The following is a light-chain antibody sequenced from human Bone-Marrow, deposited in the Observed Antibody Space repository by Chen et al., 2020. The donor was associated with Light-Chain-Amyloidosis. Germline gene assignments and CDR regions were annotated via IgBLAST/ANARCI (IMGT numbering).Light chain of an antibody. CDR2: DDR. CDR3: QVWDRSSDRPV. V-gene: IGLV3-21*02. J-gene: IGLJ3*02. CDR1: NIGSTS. Sequence: SYVLTQPSSVSVAPGQTATIACGGNNIGSTSVHWYQQTPGQAPLLVVYDDRDRPSGIPERLSGSNSENTATLTISRVEAGDEADYYCQVWDRSSDRPVFGGGTKLTVL.